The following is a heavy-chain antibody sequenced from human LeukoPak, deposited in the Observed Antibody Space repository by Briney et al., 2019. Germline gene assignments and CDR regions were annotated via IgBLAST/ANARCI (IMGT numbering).Heavy chain of an antibody. Sequence: PGGSLRLSCAASGYTFRDYEMNWVRQAPGRGLEGVSYITSSSSTIYYADSLKGRFTISSDNAKNSLYLQMNSLRAEDTAVYYCARGPSVGSGWSPDYWGQGTLVTVSS. J-gene: IGHJ4*02. CDR3: ARGPSVGSGWSPDY. V-gene: IGHV3-48*03. CDR1: GYTFRDYE. CDR2: ITSSSSTI. D-gene: IGHD6-19*01.